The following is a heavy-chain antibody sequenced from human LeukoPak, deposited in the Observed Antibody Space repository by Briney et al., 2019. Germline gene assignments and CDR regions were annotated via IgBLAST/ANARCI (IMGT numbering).Heavy chain of an antibody. CDR3: ARDMTGYGSGSYYKRVYFDY. CDR2: IKQDGSEK. Sequence: PGGSLRLSCAASGFTFSSYWMSWVRQAPGKGLEWVANIKQDGSEKYYVDSVKGRFTISRDNAKNSLYLQMNSLRAEDTAVYYRARDMTGYGSGSYYKRVYFDYWGQGTLVTVSS. J-gene: IGHJ4*02. CDR1: GFTFSSYW. V-gene: IGHV3-7*01. D-gene: IGHD3-10*01.